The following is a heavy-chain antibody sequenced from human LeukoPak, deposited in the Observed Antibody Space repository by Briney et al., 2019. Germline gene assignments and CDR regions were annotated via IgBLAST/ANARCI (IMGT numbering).Heavy chain of an antibody. CDR3: AKDFPSGWST. Sequence: GGSLRLSCAASGFTFSSYAMSWVRQAPGKGLEWVSAISGSGSGGSTYHADSVKGRFTISRDNSRNTLYLQVNSLRAEDTALYYCAKDFPSGWSTWGQGTLVTVSS. CDR2: ISGSGSGGST. J-gene: IGHJ5*02. V-gene: IGHV3-23*01. CDR1: GFTFSSYA. D-gene: IGHD6-19*01.